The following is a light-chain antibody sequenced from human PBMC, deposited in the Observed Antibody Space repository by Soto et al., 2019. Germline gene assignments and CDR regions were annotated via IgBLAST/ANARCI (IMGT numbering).Light chain of an antibody. CDR3: QHYSTSAFT. J-gene: IGKJ3*01. V-gene: IGKV3-20*01. CDR1: QSVSNY. CDR2: GAS. Sequence: EIVLTQSPGTLSLSPGERATLSCRASQSVSNYLGWYRQRPGQAPRLLIHGASIRATGIPDRFSGSGSGTDFTLTISRLEPEDFAVYYCQHYSTSAFTFGPGTKVDIK.